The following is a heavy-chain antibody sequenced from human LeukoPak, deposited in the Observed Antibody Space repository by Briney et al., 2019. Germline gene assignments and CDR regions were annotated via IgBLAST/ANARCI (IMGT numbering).Heavy chain of an antibody. V-gene: IGHV1-58*02. CDR3: ASLPGSGYDYY. J-gene: IGHJ4*02. CDR2: IVVGSGNT. Sequence: GASVKVSCKASGFTFTSSAMQWVRQARGQRLEWIGWIVVGSGNTNYAQKFQERVTITRDMSTSTAYMELSSLRSEDTAVYYCASLPGSGYDYYWGQGTLVTVSS. CDR1: GFTFTSSA. D-gene: IGHD5-12*01.